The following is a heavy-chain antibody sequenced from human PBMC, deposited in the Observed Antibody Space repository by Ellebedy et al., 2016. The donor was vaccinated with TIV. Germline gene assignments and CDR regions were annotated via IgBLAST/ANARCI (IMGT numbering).Heavy chain of an antibody. V-gene: IGHV1-46*01. CDR2: IYHLAGST. Sequence: AASVKVSCKASGYSFTNYYMHWVRQAPGQGLEWMGVIYHLAGSTDYAQKFQGRVTLTRDKSTTTVYMELNSLKSEDTAVYYCAMGVTVSGNDAFDIWGQGTMVTVSS. D-gene: IGHD6-19*01. CDR1: GYSFTNYY. CDR3: AMGVTVSGNDAFDI. J-gene: IGHJ3*02.